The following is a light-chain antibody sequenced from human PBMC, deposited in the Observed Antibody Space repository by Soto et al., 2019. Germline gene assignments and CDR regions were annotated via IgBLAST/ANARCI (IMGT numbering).Light chain of an antibody. CDR1: QGVVNY. CDR3: QQSYDPPYT. Sequence: IHLTQSPSSLSASVGDEVTITCRTSQGVVNYLNWYQHRSGQAPKILIFDTSSLSRGVPPRFSGSGSGSLFTLTIVSLQPEDFATYYWQQSYDPPYTFGQGT. CDR2: DTS. V-gene: IGKV1-39*01. J-gene: IGKJ2*01.